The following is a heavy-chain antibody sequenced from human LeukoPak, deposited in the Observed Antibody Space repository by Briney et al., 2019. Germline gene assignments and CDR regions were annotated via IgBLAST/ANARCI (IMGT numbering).Heavy chain of an antibody. D-gene: IGHD1-26*01. CDR1: GFAFNNAW. J-gene: IGHJ5*02. CDR3: STRSAGSP. CDR2: IKSTTDGGTP. V-gene: IGHV3-15*01. Sequence: GGTLRLSCAASGFAFNNAWMNWVRQAPGKGLEWVGRIKSTTDGGTPDYAAPVKGRFTISRDDSKDTLYLQMNSLKTEDTAMYYCSTRSAGSPWGQGTLVTVSS.